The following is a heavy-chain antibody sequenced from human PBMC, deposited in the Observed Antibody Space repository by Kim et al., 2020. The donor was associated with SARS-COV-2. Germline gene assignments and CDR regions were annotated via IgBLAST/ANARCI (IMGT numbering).Heavy chain of an antibody. Sequence: GGSLRLSCAASGFTFSSYGMHWVRQAPGKGLEWVAVISYDGSNKYYADSVKGRFTISRDNSKNTLYLQMNSLRAEDTAVYYCAKVRRGYCSGGSCLSYDIWGQGTMVTVSS. CDR1: GFTFSSYG. V-gene: IGHV3-30*18. CDR3: AKVRRGYCSGGSCLSYDI. CDR2: ISYDGSNK. J-gene: IGHJ3*02. D-gene: IGHD2-15*01.